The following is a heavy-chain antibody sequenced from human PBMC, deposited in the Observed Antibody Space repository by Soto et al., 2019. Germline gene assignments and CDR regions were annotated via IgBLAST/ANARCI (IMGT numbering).Heavy chain of an antibody. Sequence: QVQLVQSGAEVKKPGSSVKVSCKASGGTFRSYAISWVRQAPGQGLEWMGGIIPIFGTANYAQKFQGRVTITADESTSTAYMELSSLRSEDTAVYYCARGIVLVPAASSTNNWFDPWGQGTLVTVSS. CDR3: ARGIVLVPAASSTNNWFDP. CDR1: GGTFRSYA. D-gene: IGHD2-2*01. J-gene: IGHJ5*02. CDR2: IIPIFGTA. V-gene: IGHV1-69*12.